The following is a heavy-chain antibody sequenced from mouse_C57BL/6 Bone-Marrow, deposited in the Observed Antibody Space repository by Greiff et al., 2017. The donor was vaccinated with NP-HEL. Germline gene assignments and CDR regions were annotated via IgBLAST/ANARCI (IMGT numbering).Heavy chain of an antibody. CDR2: ISTYYGDA. Sequence: VQLQQSGPELVRPGVSVKISCKGSGYTFTDYAMHWVKQSHAKSLEWIGVISTYYGDASYNQKFKDKATITVDKSSSTAYMELARLTSEDSAVYYCARGGTRDLSYAMDYWGQGTSVTVSS. CDR3: ARGGTRDLSYAMDY. J-gene: IGHJ4*01. V-gene: IGHV1-67*01. D-gene: IGHD3-3*01. CDR1: GYTFTDYA.